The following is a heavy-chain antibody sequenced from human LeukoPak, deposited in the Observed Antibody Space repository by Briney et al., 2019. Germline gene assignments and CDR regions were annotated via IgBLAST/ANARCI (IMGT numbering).Heavy chain of an antibody. D-gene: IGHD2-2*01. Sequence: SETLSLTCTVSSGSISTSNYYWGWVRQPPGKALEWIGNIFYSGSTYYSPSLKSRVTISLDTSRNQISLKVRSATAADTAVYYCARTTEDCSSTSCYQYWFDPWGQGTLVTVSS. CDR3: ARTTEDCSSTSCYQYWFDP. CDR1: SGSISTSNYY. V-gene: IGHV4-39*07. J-gene: IGHJ5*02. CDR2: IFYSGST.